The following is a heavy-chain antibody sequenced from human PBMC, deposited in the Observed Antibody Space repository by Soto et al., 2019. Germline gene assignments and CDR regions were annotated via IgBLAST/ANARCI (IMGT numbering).Heavy chain of an antibody. J-gene: IGHJ4*02. CDR2: IDPSDSQT. V-gene: IGHV5-10-1*01. Sequence: GESLKISCKGSGYSFAGYWITWVRQKPGKGLEWMGRIDPSDSQTYYSPSFRGHVTISVIKSITTVFLQWSSLRASDTAMYYCARQIYDSDTGPNFQYYFDSWGQGTPVTVSS. D-gene: IGHD3-22*01. CDR1: GYSFAGYW. CDR3: ARQIYDSDTGPNFQYYFDS.